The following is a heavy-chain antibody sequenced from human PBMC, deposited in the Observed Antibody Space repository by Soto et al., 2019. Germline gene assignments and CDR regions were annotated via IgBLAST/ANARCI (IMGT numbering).Heavy chain of an antibody. CDR2: ISGSGGST. V-gene: IGHV3-23*01. CDR1: GFTFSSYA. CDR3: AKGGSGLLWFGGDNWFDP. D-gene: IGHD3-10*01. Sequence: GGSLRLSCAASGFTFSSYAMSWVRQAPGKGLEWVSAISGSGGSTYYADSVKGRFTISRDNSKNTLYLQMNSLRAEDTAVYYCAKGGSGLLWFGGDNWFDPWGQGTLVTVSS. J-gene: IGHJ5*02.